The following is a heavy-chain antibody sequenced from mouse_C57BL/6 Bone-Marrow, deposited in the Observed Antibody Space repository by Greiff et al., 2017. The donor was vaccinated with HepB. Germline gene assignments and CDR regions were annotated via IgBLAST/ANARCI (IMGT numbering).Heavy chain of an antibody. Sequence: EVKLVESGGGLVQPGGSLSLSCAASGFTFTDYYMSWVRQPPGKALEWLGFIRNKANGYTTEYSASVKGRFTISRDNSQSILYLQRNALRAEDSATYYCARNYYGSSYCAMDYWGQGTSVTVSS. J-gene: IGHJ4*01. D-gene: IGHD1-1*01. CDR2: IRNKANGYTT. V-gene: IGHV7-3*01. CDR3: ARNYYGSSYCAMDY. CDR1: GFTFTDYY.